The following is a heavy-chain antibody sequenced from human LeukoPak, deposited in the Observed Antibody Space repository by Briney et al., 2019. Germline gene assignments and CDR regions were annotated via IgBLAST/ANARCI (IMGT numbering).Heavy chain of an antibody. D-gene: IGHD2-2*01. J-gene: IGHJ4*02. CDR1: GITFSTYG. CDR2: IRYDGRDT. CDR3: AKDPYQKDY. V-gene: IGHV3-30*02. Sequence: GGSLRLSCTASGITFSTYGMHWVRQAPGKGLEWVAFIRYDGRDTYAADSVKGRFTISRDNSKNTLYLQMNSLRPEDTAVYYCAKDPYQKDYWGQGTLVTVSS.